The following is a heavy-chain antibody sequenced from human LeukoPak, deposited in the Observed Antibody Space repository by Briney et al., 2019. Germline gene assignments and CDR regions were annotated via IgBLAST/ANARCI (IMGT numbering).Heavy chain of an antibody. D-gene: IGHD2-8*02. CDR3: ARAYCTAYCALGNY. V-gene: IGHV1-2*02. Sequence: GASVKVSCKASGYTFTDFYIHWVRQAPGQGLEWMGWINPKSGDTNYAQKFQGRVTMTRDTSSNTAYMELSRLRSDDTAVYYCARAYCTAYCALGNYWGQGTLVTVSS. CDR2: INPKSGDT. CDR1: GYTFTDFY. J-gene: IGHJ4*02.